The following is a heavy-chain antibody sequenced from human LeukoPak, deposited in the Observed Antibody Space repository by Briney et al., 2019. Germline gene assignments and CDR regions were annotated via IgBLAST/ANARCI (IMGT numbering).Heavy chain of an antibody. J-gene: IGHJ4*02. CDR3: ARAGSEYYFDY. Sequence: GGSLRLSCAASGFTFSSYSMNWVRQAPGKGLEWVSSISSSSSYIYYADSVKGRFTISRDNAKNSLYLQMNSLGAEDTAVYYCARAGSEYYFDYWGQGTLVTVSS. D-gene: IGHD3-10*01. CDR1: GFTFSSYS. V-gene: IGHV3-21*01. CDR2: ISSSSSYI.